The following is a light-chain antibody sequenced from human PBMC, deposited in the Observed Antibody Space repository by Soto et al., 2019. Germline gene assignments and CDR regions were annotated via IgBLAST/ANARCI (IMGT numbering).Light chain of an antibody. V-gene: IGLV2-14*01. CDR1: SSDVGGYNY. Sequence: QSALTQPASVSGSPGQSITISCTGTSSDVGGYNYVSWYQQHPGKAPKLMIYEVSNRPSGVSNSFSGSKSGNTASLTISGLQAEDEADYYFSSYTSSSTSVFGTGTKVTVL. CDR2: EVS. J-gene: IGLJ1*01. CDR3: SSYTSSSTSV.